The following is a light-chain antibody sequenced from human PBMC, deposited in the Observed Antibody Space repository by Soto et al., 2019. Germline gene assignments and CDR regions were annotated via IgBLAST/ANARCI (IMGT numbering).Light chain of an antibody. V-gene: IGKV3-20*01. J-gene: IGKJ4*01. CDR3: KQYGSAPLT. CDR2: GAS. CDR1: QSVSSSY. Sequence: IALTQSPGSLSFSPGERATLSCRASQSVSSSYLAWYQQKPGQAPRLLIYGASSRATGIPDRFSGSGSGKDFTLTISRLEPEDFAVYYCKQYGSAPLTFGGCTKVEIX.